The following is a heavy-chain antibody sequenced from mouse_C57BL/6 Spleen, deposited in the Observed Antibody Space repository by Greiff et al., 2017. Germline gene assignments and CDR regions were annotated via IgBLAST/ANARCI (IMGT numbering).Heavy chain of an antibody. V-gene: IGHV5-4*01. D-gene: IGHD2-4*01. CDR1: GFTFSSYA. Sequence: EVQGVESGGGLVKPGGSLKLSCAASGFTFSSYAMSWVRQTPEKRLEWVATISDGGSYTYYPDNVKGRFTISRDNAKNNLYLQMSHLKSEDTAMYYCARAPIDYDYDGTAYYFDDWGQGTTLTVSS. J-gene: IGHJ2*01. CDR2: ISDGGSYT. CDR3: ARAPIDYDYDGTAYYFDD.